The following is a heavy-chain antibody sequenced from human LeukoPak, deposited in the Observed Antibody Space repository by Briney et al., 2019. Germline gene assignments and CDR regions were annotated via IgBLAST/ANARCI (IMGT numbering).Heavy chain of an antibody. CDR1: GGTFSSYA. CDR2: IIPIFGTA. J-gene: IGHJ4*02. D-gene: IGHD3-22*01. CDR3: ARDMSSSYYDSSGYQY. Sequence: GFSVKVSCKASGGTFSSYAISWVRQAPGQGLEWMGGIIPIFGTANYAQKFQGRVTITADESTSTAYIELSSLRSEDTAVYYCARDMSSSYYDSSGYQYWGQGTLVTVSS. V-gene: IGHV1-69*01.